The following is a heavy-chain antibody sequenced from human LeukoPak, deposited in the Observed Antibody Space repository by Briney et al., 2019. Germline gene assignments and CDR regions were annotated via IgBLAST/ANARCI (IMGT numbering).Heavy chain of an antibody. J-gene: IGHJ5*02. CDR1: EYTFTNYD. Sequence: ASVQVSCKASEYTFTNYDINWVRQATGQGLEWMGWINPNSGNTGYTQKFQGRVTMTRNTSLSTAYMELTSLKSEDTAVYYCARSLGTYWGKDFLNWFDPWGQGTLVTVSS. V-gene: IGHV1-8*01. CDR2: INPNSGNT. CDR3: ARSLGTYWGKDFLNWFDP. D-gene: IGHD3-16*01.